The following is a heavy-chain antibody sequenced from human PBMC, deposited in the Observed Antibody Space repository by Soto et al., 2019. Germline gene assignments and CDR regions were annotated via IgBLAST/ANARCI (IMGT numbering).Heavy chain of an antibody. J-gene: IGHJ6*02. CDR2: IYYSGST. CDR1: GGSINSYY. V-gene: IGHV4-59*01. D-gene: IGHD4-17*01. Sequence: QVQLQESGPGLVKPSKTLSLTCTVSGGSINSYYWSWIRQPPGKGLEWIGYIYYSGSTNYNPSLKSRVTISVDTSNNQFSLRLSSVTTADTAVYYCARGTTVTAPHYYYYGMDVWGQGTTVTVS. CDR3: ARGTTVTAPHYYYYGMDV.